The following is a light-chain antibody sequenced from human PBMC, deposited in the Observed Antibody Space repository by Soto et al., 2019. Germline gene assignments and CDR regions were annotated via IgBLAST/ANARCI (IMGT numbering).Light chain of an antibody. J-gene: IGKJ3*01. V-gene: IGKV1-5*01. CDR2: DAS. CDR3: QHYNSLSS. Sequence: DIQMTQSPSSLSASVGDRFTITCRASQTISNFVNWYQQKLGRAPRLLIYDASSLQSGVPSRFSGSGSGTEFSLSISSLQPDDFATYYCQHYNSLSSFGPGTKV. CDR1: QTISNF.